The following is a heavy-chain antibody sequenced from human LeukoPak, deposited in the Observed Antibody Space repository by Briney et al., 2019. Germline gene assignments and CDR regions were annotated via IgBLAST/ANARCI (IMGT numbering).Heavy chain of an antibody. J-gene: IGHJ4*02. CDR1: GLNLSSYE. V-gene: IGHV3-48*03. Sequence: GGSLRLSCAASGLNLSSYEMSWFRQAPGKGLEWVSHISSSGSTIYVGDSVKGRFTISRDTAKNSLFLQMNSLRAEDTALYFCASQYYDFWSGSFEYWGQGTLVTVSP. CDR3: ASQYYDFWSGSFEY. CDR2: ISSSGSTI. D-gene: IGHD3-3*01.